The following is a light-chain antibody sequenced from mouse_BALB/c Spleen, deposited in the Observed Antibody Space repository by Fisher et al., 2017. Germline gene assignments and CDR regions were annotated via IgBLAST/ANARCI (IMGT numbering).Light chain of an antibody. V-gene: IGKV4-55*01. J-gene: IGKJ5*01. Sequence: IVMTQSTAIMSASPGEKVTMTCSASSSVSYMYWYQQKPGSSPKLWIYSTSNLASGVPARFSGSGSGTSYSLTISRMEAEDAATYYCQQWSSNPLTFGAGTKLELK. CDR1: SSVSY. CDR2: STS. CDR3: QQWSSNPLT.